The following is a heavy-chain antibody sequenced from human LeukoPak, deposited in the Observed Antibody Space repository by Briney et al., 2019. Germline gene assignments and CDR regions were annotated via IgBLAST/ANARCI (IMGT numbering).Heavy chain of an antibody. J-gene: IGHJ4*02. D-gene: IGHD1-26*01. Sequence: NTGGSLRLSCAASGFTFSSYSMNWVRQAPGKGLEWVSSISSSSSYIYYADSVKGRFTISRDNAKNSLYLQMNSLRAEDTAVYYCASSYSGSYFEDYWGQGTLVTVSS. CDR1: GFTFSSYS. CDR3: ASSYSGSYFEDY. V-gene: IGHV3-21*01. CDR2: ISSSSSYI.